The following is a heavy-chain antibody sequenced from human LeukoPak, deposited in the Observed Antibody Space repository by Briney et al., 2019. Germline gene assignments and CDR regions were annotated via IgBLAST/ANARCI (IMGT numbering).Heavy chain of an antibody. CDR2: IYAGGTT. Sequence: GGSLRLSCAASGFAFSASAMTWVRQAPGKGLEWVSVIYAGGTTSYADSVKGRFTISRDSSKNTLYLQMNSLRVEDTAVYYCAREGYASGTRYGMDVWGQGTTVTVSS. CDR3: AREGYASGTRYGMDV. J-gene: IGHJ6*02. CDR1: GFAFSASA. D-gene: IGHD3-10*01. V-gene: IGHV3-66*01.